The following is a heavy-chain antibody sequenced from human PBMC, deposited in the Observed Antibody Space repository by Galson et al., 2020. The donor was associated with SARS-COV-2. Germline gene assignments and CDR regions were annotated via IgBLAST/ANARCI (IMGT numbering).Heavy chain of an antibody. Sequence: GGSLRLSCAASGFTFSSYSMNWVRQAPGKGLEWVSSISSSSSYIYYADSVKGRFTISRDNAKNSLYLQMNSLRAEDTAVYYCARDRGVGATRRVFAFDIWGQGTMVTVSS. J-gene: IGHJ3*02. CDR2: ISSSSSYI. CDR3: ARDRGVGATRRVFAFDI. D-gene: IGHD1-26*01. V-gene: IGHV3-21*01. CDR1: GFTFSSYS.